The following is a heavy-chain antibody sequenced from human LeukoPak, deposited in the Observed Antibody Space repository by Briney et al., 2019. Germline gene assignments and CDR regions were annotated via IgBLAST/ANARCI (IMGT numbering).Heavy chain of an antibody. J-gene: IGHJ4*02. V-gene: IGHV4-61*01. D-gene: IGHD6-19*01. Sequence: SETLSLTCTVSGGSVSSGSYYWSWIRQPPGKGLEWIGYIYYSGSTNYNPSLKSRVTISVDTSKNQFSLKLSPVTAADTAVYYCARDSEYSSGWEGFDYWGQGTLVTVSS. CDR2: IYYSGST. CDR1: GGSVSSGSYY. CDR3: ARDSEYSSGWEGFDY.